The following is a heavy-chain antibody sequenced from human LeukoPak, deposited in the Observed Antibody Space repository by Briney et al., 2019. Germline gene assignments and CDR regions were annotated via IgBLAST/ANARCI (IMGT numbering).Heavy chain of an antibody. J-gene: IGHJ1*01. CDR3: ARGVGTINLSKQDGDGARRYRREYFQH. Sequence: PSDTLSLTCTVSGYSISSSNWWGWIRQPPGKGLEWIGYIYYSGSTNYNPSLKSRVTISVDTSKNQFSLKLSSVTAADTAVYYCARGVGTINLSKQDGDGARRYRREYFQHWGQGTLVTVSS. CDR2: IYYSGST. D-gene: IGHD4-17*01. V-gene: IGHV4-28*03. CDR1: GYSISSSNW.